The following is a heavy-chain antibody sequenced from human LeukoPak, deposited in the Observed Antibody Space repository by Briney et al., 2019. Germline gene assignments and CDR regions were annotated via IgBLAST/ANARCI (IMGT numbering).Heavy chain of an antibody. Sequence: GGSLRLSCAASGFTFSSYGMHWVRQAPGKGLEWVAVISYDGSNKYYADSVKGRFTISRDNSKNTLYLQMNSLRAEDTAVYYCARDYALGIVATISPSYYFDYWGQGTLVTVSS. CDR3: ARDYALGIVATISPSYYFDY. V-gene: IGHV3-30*03. CDR1: GFTFSSYG. CDR2: ISYDGSNK. D-gene: IGHD5-12*01. J-gene: IGHJ4*02.